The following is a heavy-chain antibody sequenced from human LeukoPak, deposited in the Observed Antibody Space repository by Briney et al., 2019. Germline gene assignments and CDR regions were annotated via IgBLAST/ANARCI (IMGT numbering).Heavy chain of an antibody. CDR3: ARGYSSSSSRGGPRYYYYYYYMDV. CDR2: INHSGST. V-gene: IGHV4-34*01. Sequence: SETLSLTCAVYGGSFSGYYWSWIRQPPGKGLEWIGEINHSGSTTYHPSLKSRVTISVDTSKNQFSLKLSSVTAADTAVYYCARGYSSSSSRGGPRYYYYYYYMDVWGKGTTVTVSS. CDR1: GGSFSGYY. D-gene: IGHD6-6*01. J-gene: IGHJ6*03.